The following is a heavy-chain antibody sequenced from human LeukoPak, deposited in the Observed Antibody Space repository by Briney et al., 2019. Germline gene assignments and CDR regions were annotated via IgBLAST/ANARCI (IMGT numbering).Heavy chain of an antibody. CDR1: RFTFSSYG. J-gene: IGHJ4*02. V-gene: IGHV3-30*02. CDR3: EKNRDSSDYARDFDF. D-gene: IGHD3-22*01. Sequence: GGSLRLSCAASRFTFSSYGMHWVRQTPGKGLEWVAFIRHDGSYQQYVDSVKGRFTVSRDNSKDTVYLQMNSLRTEDTAVYYCEKNRDSSDYARDFDFWGQGTLVTVSS. CDR2: IRHDGSYQ.